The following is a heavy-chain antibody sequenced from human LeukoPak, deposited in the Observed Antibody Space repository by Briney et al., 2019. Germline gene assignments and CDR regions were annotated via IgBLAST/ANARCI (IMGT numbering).Heavy chain of an antibody. CDR2: INPNSGGT. CDR3: AREEGYRSSTSCSAPFDY. Sequence: ASVKVSCKASGYTFTGYYMHWVRQAPGQGLEWMGWINPNSGGTNYAQKFQGRVTMSRDTSISTAYMELSRLRSDDTAVYYCAREEGYRSSTSCSAPFDYWGQGTLVTVSS. V-gene: IGHV1-2*02. J-gene: IGHJ4*02. CDR1: GYTFTGYY. D-gene: IGHD2-2*01.